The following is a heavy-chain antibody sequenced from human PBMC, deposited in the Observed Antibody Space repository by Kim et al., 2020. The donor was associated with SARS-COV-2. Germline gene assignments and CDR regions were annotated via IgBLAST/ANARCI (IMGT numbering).Heavy chain of an antibody. Sequence: ASVKVSCKASGYTFTSHYMHWVRQAPGQGLEWMGMITPSDGYTRYAQKFQGRVTMTRDTSTSTFYMDLSSLRSDDMAIYYCARDLSGAWSFDFWGQGTLVTVSS. D-gene: IGHD6-19*01. V-gene: IGHV1-46*01. CDR3: ARDLSGAWSFDF. CDR2: ITPSDGYT. J-gene: IGHJ4*02. CDR1: GYTFTSHY.